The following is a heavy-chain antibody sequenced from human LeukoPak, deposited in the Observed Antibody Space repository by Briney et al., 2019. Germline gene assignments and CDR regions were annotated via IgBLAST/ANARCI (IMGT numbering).Heavy chain of an antibody. J-gene: IGHJ3*02. V-gene: IGHV3-7*01. Sequence: GGSLRLSCAASGFTFSSYWMSWVRQAPGKGLEWVANIKQDGSEKYYVDSVKGRFTISRDNAKNSLYLQMNSLRAEDTAVYYCARDLAYCGGDCYSGDAFDIWGQGTMVTVSS. CDR2: IKQDGSEK. CDR1: GFTFSSYW. D-gene: IGHD2-21*02. CDR3: ARDLAYCGGDCYSGDAFDI.